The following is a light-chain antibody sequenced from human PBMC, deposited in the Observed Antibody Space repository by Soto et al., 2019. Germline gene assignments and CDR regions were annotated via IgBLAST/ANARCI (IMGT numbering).Light chain of an antibody. V-gene: IGKV3-20*01. CDR2: GAS. Sequence: EIVLTQSPGTLSLSPGERATLSCRASQSVSSSYLAWYQQKPGQAPRPLIYGASSRAIGIPDRFSGSGSGTDFTLTISRLEPEDLAVYYCQPYGSSPCTFGQGTKVEIK. CDR1: QSVSSSY. CDR3: QPYGSSPCT. J-gene: IGKJ1*01.